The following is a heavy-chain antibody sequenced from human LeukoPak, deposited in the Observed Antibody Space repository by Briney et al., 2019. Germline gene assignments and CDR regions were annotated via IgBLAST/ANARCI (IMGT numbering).Heavy chain of an antibody. Sequence: GSLRLSCAASGFTFDDYTMHWVRQAPGKGLEWVSLISWDGGSTYYADSVKGRFTISRDNSKNSLYLQMNSLRTEDTALYYCAKDRPDFWSGYLTFDPWGQGTLVTVSS. CDR2: ISWDGGST. CDR1: GFTFDDYT. D-gene: IGHD3-3*01. CDR3: AKDRPDFWSGYLTFDP. J-gene: IGHJ5*02. V-gene: IGHV3-43*01.